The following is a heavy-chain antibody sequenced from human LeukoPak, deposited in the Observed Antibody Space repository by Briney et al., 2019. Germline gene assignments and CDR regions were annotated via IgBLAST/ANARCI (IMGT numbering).Heavy chain of an antibody. CDR2: INHSGST. V-gene: IGHV4-34*01. J-gene: IGHJ4*02. D-gene: IGHD3-22*01. CDR3: ARRPYPYYYDSSGYYYFDY. CDR1: GGSFSGYY. Sequence: SETLSLTCAVYGGSFSGYYWSWIRQPPGKGLEWIGEINHSGSTNYNPSLKSRVTISVDTSKNQFSLKLSSVIAADTAVYYCARRPYPYYYDSSGYYYFDYWGQGTLVTVSS.